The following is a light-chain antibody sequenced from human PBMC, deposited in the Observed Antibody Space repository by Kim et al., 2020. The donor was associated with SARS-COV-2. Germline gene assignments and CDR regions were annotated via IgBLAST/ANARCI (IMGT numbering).Light chain of an antibody. Sequence: ARGQTARITCGGNNIVSKSVHWYQQIPGQAPVLVIYYDNDRPSGIPERFSGSNSGNTATLTISRVEAGDEADYYCQVWESSSDHLVFGGGTRLTVL. CDR2: YDN. V-gene: IGLV3-21*01. CDR1: NIVSKS. CDR3: QVWESSSDHLV. J-gene: IGLJ2*01.